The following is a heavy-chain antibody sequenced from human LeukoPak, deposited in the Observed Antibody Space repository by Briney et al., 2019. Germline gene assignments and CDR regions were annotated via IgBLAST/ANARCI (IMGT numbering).Heavy chain of an antibody. CDR1: GFTFSSYW. J-gene: IGHJ4*02. CDR2: INSDGGT. CDR3: GRDFWSGLDY. Sequence: GGSLKLSCAASGFTFSSYWMHWVRQAPGKGLVWVSRINSDGGTNYADSVKGRFTISRDNAKNTLYLQMSSLRAEDTAVYYCGRDFWSGLDYWGQGTLVTVSS. V-gene: IGHV3-74*01. D-gene: IGHD3-3*01.